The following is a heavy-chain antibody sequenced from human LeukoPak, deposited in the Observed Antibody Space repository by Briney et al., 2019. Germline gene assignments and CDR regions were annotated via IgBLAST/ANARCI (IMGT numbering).Heavy chain of an antibody. V-gene: IGHV4-39*01. Sequence: PLETLSLTCTVSGGSISSSSYYWGWIRQPPGKGLEWIGSIYYSGSTYYNPSLKSRVTISVDTSKNQFSLKLSSVTAADTAVYYCARHKGNDFWSGYTYYYYYMDVWGKGTTVTVSS. CDR3: ARHKGNDFWSGYTYYYYYMDV. CDR1: GGSISSSSYY. D-gene: IGHD3-3*01. J-gene: IGHJ6*03. CDR2: IYYSGST.